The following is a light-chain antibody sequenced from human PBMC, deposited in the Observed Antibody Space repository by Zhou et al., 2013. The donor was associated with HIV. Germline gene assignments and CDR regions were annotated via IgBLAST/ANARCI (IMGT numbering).Light chain of an antibody. V-gene: IGKV1-5*03. CDR2: KAS. Sequence: DIQMTQSPSTLSASVGDRVTITCRASQSISSWLAWYQQKPGRAPRFLIYKASNLQAGVPSRFSGSGSGTEFTLTISSLQPEDFAVYYCLHHSTYPLAFGGGTRVEF. J-gene: IGKJ4*01. CDR3: LHHSTYPLA. CDR1: QSISSW.